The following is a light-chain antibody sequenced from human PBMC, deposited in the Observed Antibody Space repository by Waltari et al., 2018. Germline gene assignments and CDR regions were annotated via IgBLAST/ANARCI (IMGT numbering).Light chain of an antibody. V-gene: IGLV1-36*01. CDR2: YDD. J-gene: IGLJ2*01. CDR3: AAWDDSRSVGV. CDR1: SSNIGNNA. Sequence: QSVLPQPPSVSEAPRQRATTSCSGSSSNIGNNAVNWYQQLPGKAPKLLIYYDDLLPPGVAARFSGAKSGTTASPPISALQSDEEADYYCAAWDDSRSVGVFGGGTKLTVL.